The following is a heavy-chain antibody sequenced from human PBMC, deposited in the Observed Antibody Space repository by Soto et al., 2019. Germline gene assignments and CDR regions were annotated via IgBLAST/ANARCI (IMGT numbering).Heavy chain of an antibody. CDR2: VTGNGGNT. D-gene: IGHD6-13*01. CDR3: ATILAAVGTNA. CDR1: GFTFSSYA. Sequence: PGGSLRLSCAASGFTFSSYAMTWVRQAPGKGLVWVSSVTGNGGNTYYADSVKGRFTISRDNSKNTLYLQMNSLRADDTAVYYCATILAAVGTNAWGQGTLVTVSS. J-gene: IGHJ5*02. V-gene: IGHV3-23*01.